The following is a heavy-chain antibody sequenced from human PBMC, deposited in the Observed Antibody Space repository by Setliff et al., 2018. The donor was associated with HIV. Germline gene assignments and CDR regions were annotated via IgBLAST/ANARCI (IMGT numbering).Heavy chain of an antibody. V-gene: IGHV4-34*01. CDR1: GGPFSNYY. Sequence: SETLSLTCAVYGGPFSNYYWSWIRQPPGKGLEWVAEINHSGSTKYNPSLKSRVTISADTSKNQFSLRLTSVTAADTALYYCARVYGSGYYFDYWGQGTLVTVSS. CDR3: ARVYGSGYYFDY. J-gene: IGHJ4*02. CDR2: INHSGST. D-gene: IGHD6-25*01.